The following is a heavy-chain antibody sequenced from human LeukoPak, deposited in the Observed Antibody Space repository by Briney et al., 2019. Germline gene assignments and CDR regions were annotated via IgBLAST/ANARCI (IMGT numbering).Heavy chain of an antibody. Sequence: SETLSLTCTVSGGSISNYYWSWIRQPPGKGLEWIGYIYYSGSTNYNPSLKSRVTMSVDTSKNQFSLKLSSVTAADTAVYYCARVVVFGVVSSDYYYYYMDVWGKGTTVTVSS. CDR1: GGSISNYY. D-gene: IGHD3-3*01. CDR2: IYYSGST. J-gene: IGHJ6*03. CDR3: ARVVVFGVVSSDYYYYYMDV. V-gene: IGHV4-59*12.